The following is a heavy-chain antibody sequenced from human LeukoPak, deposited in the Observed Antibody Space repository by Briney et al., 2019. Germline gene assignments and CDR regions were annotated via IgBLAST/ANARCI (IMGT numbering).Heavy chain of an antibody. J-gene: IGHJ4*02. CDR3: ARGIEGGSGYYSKLPGGY. CDR1: GYTFTGQY. CDR2: ITPRNGGT. Sequence: WASVKVSCKASGYTFTGQYIHWVRQAPGQGLEWMGWITPRNGGTNYAQKFQGWVTMTRDTSISTAYLELSRLRSDDTAVYYCARGIEGGSGYYSKLPGGYWGQGTLVTVSS. V-gene: IGHV1-2*04. D-gene: IGHD2/OR15-2a*01.